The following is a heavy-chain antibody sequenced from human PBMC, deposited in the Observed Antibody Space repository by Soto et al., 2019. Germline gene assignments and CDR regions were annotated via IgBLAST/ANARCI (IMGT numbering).Heavy chain of an antibody. J-gene: IGHJ5*02. V-gene: IGHV1-18*01. CDR2: ISAYNGNT. CDR1: GYTFTSYG. CDR3: ARDRRREFSIAAAEVLGFDP. Sequence: ASVKVSCKASGYTFTSYGISWVRQAPGQGLEWMGWISAYNGNTNYAQKLQGRVTMTTDTSTSTAYMELRSLRSDDTAVYYCARDRRREFSIAAAEVLGFDPWGQGTLVTVSS. D-gene: IGHD6-13*01.